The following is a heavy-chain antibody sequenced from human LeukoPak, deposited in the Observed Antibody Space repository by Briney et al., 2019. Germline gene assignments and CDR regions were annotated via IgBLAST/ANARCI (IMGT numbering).Heavy chain of an antibody. J-gene: IGHJ4*02. CDR2: ISYDGSNK. CDR1: GFTFSSYA. D-gene: IGHD2-15*01. V-gene: IGHV3-30*04. Sequence: GRSLRLSCAASGFTFSSYAMHWVRQAPGKGLEWVAVISYDGSNKYYADSVKGRFTISRDNSKNTLYLQMNSLRAEDTAVYYCARASGGSCYSGVRDWGQGTLVTVSS. CDR3: ARASGGSCYSGVRD.